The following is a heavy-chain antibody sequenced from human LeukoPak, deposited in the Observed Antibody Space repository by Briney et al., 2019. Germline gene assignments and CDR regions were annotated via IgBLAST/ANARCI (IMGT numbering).Heavy chain of an antibody. CDR1: GESFRDYY. CDR2: INHSGST. CDR3: ARRYPPVRGANLRPQEVRKYYFDY. J-gene: IGHJ4*02. Sequence: SETLSLTCAVYGESFRDYYWSWIRQPPGKGLEWIGDINHSGSTNYNPSLKSPVTISVDTSKNQFSLKLSSVTAADTAVYYCARRYPPVRGANLRPQEVRKYYFDYWGQGSLVTVSS. V-gene: IGHV4-34*01. D-gene: IGHD3-10*01.